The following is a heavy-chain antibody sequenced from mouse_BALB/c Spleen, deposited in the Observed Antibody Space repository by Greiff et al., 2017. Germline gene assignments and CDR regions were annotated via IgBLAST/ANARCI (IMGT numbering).Heavy chain of an antibody. Sequence: EGKLVESGGDLVKPGGSLKLSCAASGFTFSSYGMSWVRQTPDKRLEWVATISSGGSYTYYPDSVKGRFTISRDNAKNTLYLQMSSLKSEDTAMYYCAGYGSSYDAMDYWGQGTSVTVSS. CDR1: GFTFSSYG. D-gene: IGHD1-1*01. CDR2: ISSGGSYT. V-gene: IGHV5-6*01. CDR3: AGYGSSYDAMDY. J-gene: IGHJ4*01.